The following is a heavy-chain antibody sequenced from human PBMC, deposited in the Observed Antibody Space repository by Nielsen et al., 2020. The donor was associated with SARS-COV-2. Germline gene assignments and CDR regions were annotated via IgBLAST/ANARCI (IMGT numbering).Heavy chain of an antibody. CDR1: GGSISSYY. D-gene: IGHD3-3*01. CDR2: IYYSGST. V-gene: IGHV4-59*01. Sequence: SETLSLTCTVSGGSISSYYWSWIRQPPGKGLEWIGYIYYSGSTNYNPSLKSRVTISVDTSKNQFSLKLSSVTAADTAVYYCARVDALEWPGGVDAFDIWGQGTMVTVSS. J-gene: IGHJ3*02. CDR3: ARVDALEWPGGVDAFDI.